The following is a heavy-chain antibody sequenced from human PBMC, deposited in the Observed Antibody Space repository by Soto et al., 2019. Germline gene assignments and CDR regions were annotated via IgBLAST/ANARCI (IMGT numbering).Heavy chain of an antibody. V-gene: IGHV3-23*01. D-gene: IGHD2-15*01. Sequence: EVQLLESGGGLVQPGGSLRLSCAASGFTFSSYAMSWVRQAPGKGLEWVSAISGSGGSTYYADSVKGRFTISRDNSKNTLYLQMNSPRAEDTAVYYCAKQRRGIVVVVAATREKGDWFDPWGQGTLVTVSS. CDR2: ISGSGGST. CDR1: GFTFSSYA. CDR3: AKQRRGIVVVVAATREKGDWFDP. J-gene: IGHJ5*02.